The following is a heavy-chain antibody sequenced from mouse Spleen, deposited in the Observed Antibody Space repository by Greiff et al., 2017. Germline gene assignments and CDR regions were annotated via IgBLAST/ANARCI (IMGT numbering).Heavy chain of an antibody. CDR2: IYPGSGNT. CDR1: GYSFTSYY. D-gene: IGHD4-1*01. J-gene: IGHJ2*01. V-gene: IGHV1-66*01. CDR3: ASQGELTGTDY. Sequence: QVQLQQSGPELVKPGASVKISCKASGYSFTSYYIHWVKQRPGQGLEWIGWIYPGSGNTKYNEKFKGKATLTADTSSSTAYMQLSSLASEDSALYYCASQGELTGTDYWGQGTTLTVSS.